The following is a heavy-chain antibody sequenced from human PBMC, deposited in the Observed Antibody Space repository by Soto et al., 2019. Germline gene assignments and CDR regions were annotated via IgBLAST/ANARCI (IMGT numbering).Heavy chain of an antibody. CDR2: IVVGNGNT. J-gene: IGHJ3*02. V-gene: IGHV1-58*01. D-gene: IGHD3-3*01. Sequence: QMQLVQSGPDVKEPGTSVKVSCQASGFTVSDSAVQWARQARGQPLEWIGYIVVGNGNTNFAQRFQERVTFSSDKSRGTAYMELRSLRSEDTAVYYCAATTHYDFWSGYFTGVAFDIWGQGTKVTVSS. CDR3: AATTHYDFWSGYFTGVAFDI. CDR1: GFTVSDSA.